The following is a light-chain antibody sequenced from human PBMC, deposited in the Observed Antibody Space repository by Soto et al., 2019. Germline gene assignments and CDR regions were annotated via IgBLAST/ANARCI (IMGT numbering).Light chain of an antibody. V-gene: IGKV4-1*01. Sequence: DIVMTQSPDSLAVSLGERATINCKSSQSVLYSSNNKNYLAWYQQKPGQTPKLLIYWASTRESGVPDRFSGSGSGTDFTLTISSLQAEDVAVYYCQQCYSTPITFGQGTRLEIK. J-gene: IGKJ5*01. CDR2: WAS. CDR3: QQCYSTPIT. CDR1: QSVLYSSNNKNY.